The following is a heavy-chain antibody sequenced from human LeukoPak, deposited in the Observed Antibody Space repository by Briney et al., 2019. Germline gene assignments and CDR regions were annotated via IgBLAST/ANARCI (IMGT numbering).Heavy chain of an antibody. D-gene: IGHD1-26*01. V-gene: IGHV4-39*01. J-gene: IGHJ4*02. CDR1: GVSISTSTYY. Sequence: SETLSLTCTVSGVSISTSTYYWAWIRQPPGKGLEWVGSMFYRGSTYYNASLKSRVTISVDTSKNQFSLNLSSVTASDTAIFYCARQGGWGGAASLIEYWGQGTLVTVSS. CDR2: MFYRGST. CDR3: ARQGGWGGAASLIEY.